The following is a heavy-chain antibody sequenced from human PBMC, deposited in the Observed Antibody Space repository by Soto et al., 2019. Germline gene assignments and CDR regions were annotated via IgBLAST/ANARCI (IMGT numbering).Heavy chain of an antibody. D-gene: IGHD3-3*01. J-gene: IGHJ3*02. CDR3: AREVRVRGFAFDI. CDR2: IYSGGNT. Sequence: GGSLRLSCAASGFPVSSNYMSWVRQAPGKGLEWVSVIYSGGNTYYADSVKGRFTISRDNSKNMLYLQMNSLRVEDTAVYYCAREVRVRGFAFDIWGQGTMVTVSS. V-gene: IGHV3-66*01. CDR1: GFPVSSNY.